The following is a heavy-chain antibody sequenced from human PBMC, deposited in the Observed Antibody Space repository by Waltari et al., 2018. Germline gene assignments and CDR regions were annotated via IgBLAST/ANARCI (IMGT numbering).Heavy chain of an antibody. CDR3: TRAARLVDY. V-gene: IGHV3-23*01. Sequence: EVQLLESGGGLVQPGGSLILSCAASGFTFSTYAMRWVRQAPGKGLEWVSVITGSGGKTYYADSVKGRFTISRDNSKNTLYLQMKSLRAEDTAVYYCTRAARLVDYWGQGTLVTVSS. J-gene: IGHJ4*02. CDR2: ITGSGGKT. CDR1: GFTFSTYA.